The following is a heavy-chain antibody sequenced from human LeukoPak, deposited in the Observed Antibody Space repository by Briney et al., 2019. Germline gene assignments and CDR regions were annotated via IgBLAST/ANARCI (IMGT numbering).Heavy chain of an antibody. Sequence: GGSLRLSCAASGFTFNIYGMSWVRQAPGKGLEWVSNISDGGENNYYADSVKGRFTVSRDNSKNTMYLQMNNLRGDDTALYYGTKDVGPGYDWFDPWGQGTQVTASS. J-gene: IGHJ5*02. CDR1: GFTFNIYG. CDR3: TKDVGPGYDWFDP. D-gene: IGHD1-1*01. CDR2: ISDGGENN. V-gene: IGHV3-23*01.